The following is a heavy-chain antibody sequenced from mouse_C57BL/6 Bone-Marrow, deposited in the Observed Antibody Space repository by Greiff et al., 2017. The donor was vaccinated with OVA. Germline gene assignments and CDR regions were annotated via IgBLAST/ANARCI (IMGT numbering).Heavy chain of an antibody. CDR3: ARDGGLRPAWFAY. J-gene: IGHJ3*01. D-gene: IGHD2-4*01. CDR1: GFTFSSYA. CDR2: ISDGGSYT. V-gene: IGHV5-4*01. Sequence: EVQGVESGGGLVKPGGSLKLSCAASGFTFSSYAMSWVRQTPEKRLAWVATISDGGSYTYYPDNVKGRFTISRDNAKNNLYLQMSHLKSEDTAMYYCARDGGLRPAWFAYWGQGTRVTVSA.